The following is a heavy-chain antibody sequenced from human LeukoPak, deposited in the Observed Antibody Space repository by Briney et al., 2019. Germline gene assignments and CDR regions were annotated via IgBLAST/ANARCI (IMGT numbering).Heavy chain of an antibody. CDR2: IYYSGST. CDR1: DGSISSYY. J-gene: IGHJ3*02. V-gene: IGHV4-59*01. D-gene: IGHD2-15*01. Sequence: SETLSLTCTVSDGSISSYYWSWIRQPPGKGLEWIGYIYYSGSTNYNPSLKSRVTISVDTSKNQFSLKLSSVTAADTAVYYCARDRKRYCSGGSCLSDAFDIWGQGTMVTVSS. CDR3: ARDRKRYCSGGSCLSDAFDI.